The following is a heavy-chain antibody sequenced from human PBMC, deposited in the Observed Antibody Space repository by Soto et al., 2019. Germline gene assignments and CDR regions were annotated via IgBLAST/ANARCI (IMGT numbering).Heavy chain of an antibody. Sequence: TGGSLRLSCAASGFTFSDHYMDWVRQAPGKGLEWVGRIRNKANSYSTQYAASVKGRFTISRDDSKTTLSLQMSSLKTEDTAVYYCTTDWMSGDYDYYYGMDVWGQGTTVTVSS. CDR1: GFTFSDHY. CDR2: IRNKANSYST. V-gene: IGHV3-72*01. J-gene: IGHJ6*02. CDR3: TTDWMSGDYDYYYGMDV. D-gene: IGHD4-17*01.